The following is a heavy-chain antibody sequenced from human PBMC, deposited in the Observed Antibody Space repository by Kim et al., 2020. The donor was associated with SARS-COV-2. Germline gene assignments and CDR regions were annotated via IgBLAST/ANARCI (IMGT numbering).Heavy chain of an antibody. J-gene: IGHJ3*01. Sequence: GGSLRLSCAASGFGFSNHWMHWVRQAPGKGLVCVSGTHFDASDRKYADSVKGRFTISGDNSKNTLYLQMNNLRVEDSAVYYCARENDAFDLWGQGTMVTVSS. V-gene: IGHV3-74*01. CDR1: GFGFSNHW. CDR3: ARENDAFDL. CDR2: THFDASDR.